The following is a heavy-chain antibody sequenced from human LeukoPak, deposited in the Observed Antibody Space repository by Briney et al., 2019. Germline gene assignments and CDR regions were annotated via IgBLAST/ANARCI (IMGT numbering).Heavy chain of an antibody. V-gene: IGHV3-23*01. Sequence: PGGSLRLSCAASGFTFSSYAMCWVRQAPGKGLEWVSTITDSGDSTYYADSVKGRFTISRDNSKNTLYLQMNSLRAEDTAVYYCAGGGPRDAFDIWGQGTMVTVSS. CDR3: AGGGPRDAFDI. D-gene: IGHD3-16*01. CDR1: GFTFSSYA. CDR2: ITDSGDST. J-gene: IGHJ3*02.